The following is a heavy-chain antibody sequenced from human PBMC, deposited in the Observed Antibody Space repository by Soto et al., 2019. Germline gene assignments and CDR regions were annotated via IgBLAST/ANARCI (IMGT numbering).Heavy chain of an antibody. CDR3: ARDNTNYGNACDI. V-gene: IGHV3-33*01. CDR2: IWYDGSNK. J-gene: IGHJ3*02. CDR1: GFTFSSYG. D-gene: IGHD1-7*01. Sequence: QVQLVESGGGVVQPGRSLRLSCAASGFTFSSYGMHWVRQAPGKGLEWVAVIWYDGSNKYYADSVKGRFTISRDNSKNTLYLQMNSLRAEDTAVYYCARDNTNYGNACDIWGQGTMVTVSS.